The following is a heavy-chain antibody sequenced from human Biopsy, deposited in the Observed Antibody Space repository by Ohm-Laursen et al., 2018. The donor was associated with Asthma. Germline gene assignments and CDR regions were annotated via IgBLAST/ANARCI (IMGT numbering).Heavy chain of an antibody. Sequence: SDTLSLTCTVSGGSITSSSYYWGWIRQPPGKGMEWIGSMYHSGSPYSHPSLKSRATISVDTSKNQLSLKMSPVTAADTAVYFCVRHQYSSSWSTFDYWGQGALVTVSS. CDR1: GGSITSSSYY. V-gene: IGHV4-39*01. CDR2: MYHSGSP. D-gene: IGHD3-22*01. J-gene: IGHJ4*02. CDR3: VRHQYSSSWSTFDY.